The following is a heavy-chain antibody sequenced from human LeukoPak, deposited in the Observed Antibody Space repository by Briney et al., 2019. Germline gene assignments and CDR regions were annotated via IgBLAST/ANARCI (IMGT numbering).Heavy chain of an antibody. Sequence: SETLSLTCTVSGGPISSHYGSWSREPPGEGLEWIGYISYSGRINYNPSLKSRVTLSLDTSKNQFSLTLTSVTAADTAVYYCARGAGWWDYWGQGTLVTVSS. CDR2: ISYSGRI. CDR3: ARGAGWWDY. D-gene: IGHD2-15*01. J-gene: IGHJ4*02. CDR1: GGPISSHY. V-gene: IGHV4-59*11.